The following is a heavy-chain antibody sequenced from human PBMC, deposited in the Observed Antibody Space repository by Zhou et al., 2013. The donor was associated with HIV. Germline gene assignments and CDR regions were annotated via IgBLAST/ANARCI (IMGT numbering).Heavy chain of an antibody. CDR2: ISSSSSFI. J-gene: IGHJ4*02. D-gene: IGHD2-2*01. Sequence: EVQLVESGGGLVKPGGSLRLSCAASGFTFSSYSMNWVRQAPGKGLEWVSSISSSSSFIYYADSVKGRFTISRDNAKNSLYLQMNSLRAEDTAVYYCARRPTPPGTSLPDYWGQGTLVTVSS. CDR3: ARRPTPPGTSLPDY. V-gene: IGHV3-21*01. CDR1: GFTFSSYS.